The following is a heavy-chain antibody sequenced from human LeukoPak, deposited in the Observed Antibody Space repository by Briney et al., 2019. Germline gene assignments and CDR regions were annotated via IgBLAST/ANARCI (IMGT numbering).Heavy chain of an antibody. Sequence: ASVKVSCKASGYTFTGYYMHWVRQAPGQGLEWMGRINPNSGGTNYAQKFQGRVTMTRDTAISTAYMELSRLRSDDTAVYYCARVIFGDSNAIDYSGQGTLVTVSS. V-gene: IGHV1-2*06. CDR1: GYTFTGYY. J-gene: IGHJ4*02. CDR3: ARVIFGDSNAIDY. D-gene: IGHD3-3*01. CDR2: INPNSGGT.